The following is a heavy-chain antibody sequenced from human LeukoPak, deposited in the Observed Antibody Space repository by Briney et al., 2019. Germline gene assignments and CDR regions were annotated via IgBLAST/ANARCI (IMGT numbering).Heavy chain of an antibody. Sequence: GGSLRLSCAASGFTFSSYGMHWVRQAPGKGLEWVAVIRDDGNNKYYADSVKGRFTISRDNFKKTLYLQMNSLRAEDTAVYYCARDNGEWRLNWFDHWGQGTLVTVSS. CDR2: IRDDGNNK. J-gene: IGHJ5*02. CDR3: ARDNGEWRLNWFDH. CDR1: GFTFSSYG. V-gene: IGHV3-33*01. D-gene: IGHD2-8*01.